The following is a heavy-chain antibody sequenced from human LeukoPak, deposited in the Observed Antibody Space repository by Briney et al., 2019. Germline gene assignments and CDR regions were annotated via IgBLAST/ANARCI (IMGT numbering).Heavy chain of an antibody. V-gene: IGHV3-21*04. CDR2: ISSSSSYI. CDR3: AKTANNGWWSYDY. Sequence: PGGSLRLSCAASGFTFSSYSMNWVRQAPGKGLEWVSSISSSSSYIYYADSVKGRFTISRDNAKNSLYLQMNSLRAEDTAIYYCAKTANNGWWSYDYWGQGTLVTVSS. J-gene: IGHJ4*02. CDR1: GFTFSSYS. D-gene: IGHD2-8*02.